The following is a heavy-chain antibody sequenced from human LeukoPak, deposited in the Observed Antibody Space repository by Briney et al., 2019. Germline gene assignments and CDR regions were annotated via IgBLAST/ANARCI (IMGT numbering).Heavy chain of an antibody. J-gene: IGHJ3*02. CDR3: SWDHTGKEDI. CDR2: INPDGSRT. D-gene: IGHD1-26*01. V-gene: IGHV3-74*01. Sequence: GGSLRLSCAASGSTFSHYWMHWVHQAPGKGLVWVSRINPDGSRTDYADSVAGRFTISRDNAKNTLYLQMNSLRADDTAVYYCSWDHTGKEDIWGQGTMVTVSS. CDR1: GSTFSHYW.